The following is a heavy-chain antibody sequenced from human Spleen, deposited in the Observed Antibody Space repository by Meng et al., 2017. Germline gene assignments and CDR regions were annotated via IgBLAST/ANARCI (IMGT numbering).Heavy chain of an antibody. CDR3: ARDRSYSSSWYDY. CDR1: GGSISSYY. CDR2: IYYSGST. Sequence: GSLRLSCTVSGGSISSYYWSWIRQPPGKGLEWIGDIYYSGSTNYNPSLKSRVTISVDTSKNQFSLKLSSVTAADTAVYYCARDRSYSSSWYDYWDQGTLVTVSS. J-gene: IGHJ4*02. D-gene: IGHD6-13*01. V-gene: IGHV4-59*01.